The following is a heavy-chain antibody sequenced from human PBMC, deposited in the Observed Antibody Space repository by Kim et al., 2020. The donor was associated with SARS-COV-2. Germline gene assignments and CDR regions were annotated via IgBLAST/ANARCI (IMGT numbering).Heavy chain of an antibody. J-gene: IGHJ4*02. V-gene: IGHV3-30-3*01. Sequence: GGSLRLSCAASGFTFSSYAMHWVRQAPGKGLEWVAVISYDGSNKYYADSVKGRFTISRDNSKNTLYLQMNSLRAEDTAVYYCAIIGLLGGIAVAGQGEYYFDYWGQGTLVTVSS. D-gene: IGHD6-19*01. CDR1: GFTFSSYA. CDR2: ISYDGSNK. CDR3: AIIGLLGGIAVAGQGEYYFDY.